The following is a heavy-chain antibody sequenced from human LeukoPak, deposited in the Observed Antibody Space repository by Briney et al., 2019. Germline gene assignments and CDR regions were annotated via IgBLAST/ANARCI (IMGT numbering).Heavy chain of an antibody. Sequence: SGPTLVNPTETLTLTCTFSGFSLSGGAVAVGWVRQPPGKALEWLTHVYWHDDKRYRPSLKSRLTITKDTSKNQVVLTMTNMDPVDTGTYYCAHLNAVKWYYYDHWGQGILVTVSS. V-gene: IGHV2-5*01. CDR3: AHLNAVKWYYYDH. CDR2: VYWHDDK. J-gene: IGHJ4*02. D-gene: IGHD2-8*01. CDR1: GFSLSGGAVA.